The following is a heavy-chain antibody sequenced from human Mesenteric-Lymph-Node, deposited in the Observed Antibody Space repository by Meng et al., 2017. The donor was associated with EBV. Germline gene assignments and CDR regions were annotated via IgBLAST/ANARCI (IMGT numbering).Heavy chain of an antibody. V-gene: IGHV3-74*01. Sequence: VGCGGGFVRPGGSLVLCGAASGFAFRIYWMHWVRPVPGKGVMWVLRINLYGGSPIYADSVKGRFTISRDNAKNTLYLQMNSLRTEDTAVYYCAREKTRTYFIDYWGQGTLVTVSS. J-gene: IGHJ4*02. D-gene: IGHD2/OR15-2a*01. CDR2: INLYGGSP. CDR1: GFAFRIYW. CDR3: AREKTRTYFIDY.